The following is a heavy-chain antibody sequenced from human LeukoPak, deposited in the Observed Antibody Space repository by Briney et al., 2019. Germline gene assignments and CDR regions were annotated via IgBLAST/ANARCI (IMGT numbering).Heavy chain of an antibody. CDR2: IYYSGST. CDR3: ARDRDSYGRSEFFDY. Sequence: SETLSLTCTVSGGSISSGDYYWSWIRQPPGKGLEWIGYIYYSGSTYYNPSLKSRVTISVDTSKNQFSLKLSSVTAADTAVYYCARDRDSYGRSEFFDYWGQGTLVTVSP. V-gene: IGHV4-30-4*01. CDR1: GGSISSGDYY. J-gene: IGHJ4*02. D-gene: IGHD5-18*01.